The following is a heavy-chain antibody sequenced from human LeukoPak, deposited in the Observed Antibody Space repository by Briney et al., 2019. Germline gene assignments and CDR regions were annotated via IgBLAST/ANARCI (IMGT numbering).Heavy chain of an antibody. V-gene: IGHV3-23*01. CDR1: GFTFSSYA. D-gene: IGHD1-26*01. CDR3: ARGGSPPEALGDVFDI. Sequence: PGGSLRLSCAASGFTFSSYAMTWVRQAPGKGLQWVSTISAGGDSTYYADSVKGRITISRDNSKHTLYLQMKSLRVEDTAVYYCARGGSPPEALGDVFDIWGQGTMVTVSS. CDR2: ISAGGDST. J-gene: IGHJ3*02.